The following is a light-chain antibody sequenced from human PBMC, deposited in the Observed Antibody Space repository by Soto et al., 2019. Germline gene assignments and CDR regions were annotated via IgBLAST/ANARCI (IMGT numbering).Light chain of an antibody. V-gene: IGKV1-33*01. CDR1: QDISDV. Sequence: DIQMTQSPSALSASVGDSVTITCQASQDISDVLNWYQQQPGKAPKVLIYDASKLQTGFPSRFSGRGSGKDFTFIISSRQPGDSGTYYCQQFYDLPITFGQGTRLEIK. J-gene: IGKJ5*01. CDR2: DAS. CDR3: QQFYDLPIT.